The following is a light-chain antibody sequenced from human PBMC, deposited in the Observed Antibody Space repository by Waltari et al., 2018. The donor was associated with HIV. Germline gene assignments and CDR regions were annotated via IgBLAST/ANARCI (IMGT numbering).Light chain of an antibody. CDR1: SSNIGTGYD. V-gene: IGLV1-40*01. CDR2: GNN. CDR3: QSYDSSLSGVV. Sequence: QSVLTQPPSVSGAPGQRVTISCTGSSSNIGTGYDVHWYQQLPGTAPKLLIPGNNNRPSGVPDRVSGSKSGTSGSLAITGLQTEDEADYYCQSYDSSLSGVVFGGGTKLTVL. J-gene: IGLJ2*01.